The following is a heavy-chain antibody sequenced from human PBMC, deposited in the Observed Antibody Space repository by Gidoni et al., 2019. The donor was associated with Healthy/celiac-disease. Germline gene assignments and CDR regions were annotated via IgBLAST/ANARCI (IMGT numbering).Heavy chain of an antibody. J-gene: IGHJ3*01. CDR3: ARAKYSSGWYHAFDV. D-gene: IGHD6-19*01. V-gene: IGHV5-51*01. CDR1: GYSFTSYW. Sequence: DVQLVHSGAAVKKPGESLKISCKVSGYSFTSYWIAWVGQMTGTGLEWMGIIYPGDSDTRHSPSFRGKVTISADKSITTAYLQWSSLKASDTATYYCARAKYSSGWYHAFDVWGQGTMVTVSS. CDR2: IYPGDSDT.